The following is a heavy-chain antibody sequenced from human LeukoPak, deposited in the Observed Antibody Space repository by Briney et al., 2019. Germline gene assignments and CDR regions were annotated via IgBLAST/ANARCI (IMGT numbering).Heavy chain of an antibody. CDR3: ARDYSGSGRGRTEFDY. J-gene: IGHJ4*02. D-gene: IGHD3-10*01. V-gene: IGHV1-2*02. Sequence: ASVKVSCTASGYTFTGYYMHWVRQAPGQGLEWMGWINPNSGGTNYAQKFQGRVTMTRDTSISTAYMELSRLTSDDTAVYYCARDYSGSGRGRTEFDYWGQGTLVTVSS. CDR2: INPNSGGT. CDR1: GYTFTGYY.